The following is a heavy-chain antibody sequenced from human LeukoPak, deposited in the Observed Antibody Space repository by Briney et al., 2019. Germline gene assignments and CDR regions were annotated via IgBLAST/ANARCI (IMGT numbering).Heavy chain of an antibody. CDR2: IKQDGSEK. J-gene: IGHJ5*02. V-gene: IGHV3-7*01. CDR1: GFTFTNYW. Sequence: GGSLRLSCAASGFTFTNYWMSWVRQAPGKGLEWVANIKQDGSEKYYVDSVKGRFTISRDNAKNSLYLQMNSLRAEDTAVYYCARGPFSFDPWGQGTLVTVSS. CDR3: ARGPFSFDP.